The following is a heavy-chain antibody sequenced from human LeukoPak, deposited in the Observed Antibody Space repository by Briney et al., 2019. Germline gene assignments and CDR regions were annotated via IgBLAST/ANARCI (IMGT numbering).Heavy chain of an antibody. D-gene: IGHD2-2*01. Sequence: SETLSLTCTVSGGSISSYYWSWIRQPPGKGLEWIGYIYYSGSTNYNPSLKSRVTISVDTSKNQLSLKLSSVTAADTAVYYCARVPVVPAANDYYYYYGMDVWGQGTTVTVSS. J-gene: IGHJ6*02. V-gene: IGHV4-59*01. CDR1: GGSISSYY. CDR2: IYYSGST. CDR3: ARVPVVPAANDYYYYYGMDV.